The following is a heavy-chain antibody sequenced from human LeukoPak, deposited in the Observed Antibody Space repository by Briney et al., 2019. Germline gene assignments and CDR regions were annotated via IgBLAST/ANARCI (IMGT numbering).Heavy chain of an antibody. V-gene: IGHV3-30*02. J-gene: IGHJ6*03. Sequence: PGGSLRLSCAAPGFTFNNYGIHWVRQAPGKGLEWVAFIRYNGNNQYYADSVKGRFTISRDNSKNTLYLQMNSLKGDDTAVYYCAKDSAFYYIDVWGKGTTVIISS. CDR1: GFTFNNYG. CDR2: IRYNGNNQ. D-gene: IGHD3-10*01. CDR3: AKDSAFYYIDV.